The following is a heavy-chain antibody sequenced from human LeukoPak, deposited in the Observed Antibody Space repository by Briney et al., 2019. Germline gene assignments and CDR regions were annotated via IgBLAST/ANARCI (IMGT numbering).Heavy chain of an antibody. CDR3: ARESGGITIFGVDPRGGAFDI. V-gene: IGHV4-59*12. J-gene: IGHJ3*02. CDR1: GGSISSYY. Sequence: SETLSLTCTVSGGSISSYYWSWIRQPPGKGLEWIGYIYYSGSTYYNPSLKSRVTISVDTSKNQFSLKLSSVTAADTAVYYCARESGGITIFGVDPRGGAFDIWGQGTMVTVSS. CDR2: IYYSGST. D-gene: IGHD3-3*01.